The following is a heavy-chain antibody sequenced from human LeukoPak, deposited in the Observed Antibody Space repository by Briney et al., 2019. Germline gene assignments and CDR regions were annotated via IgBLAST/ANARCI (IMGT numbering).Heavy chain of an antibody. CDR1: GFTFSSYS. Sequence: GGSLRLSCAASGFTFSSYSMNWVRQAPGKGLEWVSSISSSSSYIYYADSVKGRFTISRDTSKSTLYLQMSSLRAEDTAVYYCAKRSGDSYFLDSWGQGTLVTVSS. J-gene: IGHJ4*02. D-gene: IGHD2-15*01. CDR3: AKRSGDSYFLDS. CDR2: ISSSSSYI. V-gene: IGHV3-21*04.